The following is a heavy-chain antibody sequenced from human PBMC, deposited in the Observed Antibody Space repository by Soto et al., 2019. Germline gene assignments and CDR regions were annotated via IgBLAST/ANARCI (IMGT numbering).Heavy chain of an antibody. D-gene: IGHD3-10*01. J-gene: IGHJ4*02. Sequence: PGWALRLSCQGSEFTVSGHAMTWIRQAPGKGPEWVSTITAGGTTHYADSVKGRFTVSRDNSKNTLYLQVNSLRDDDTAVYYCARKYSYGSGTYLFYFDYWGQGTLVTVSS. CDR2: ITAGGTT. V-gene: IGHV3-23*01. CDR3: ARKYSYGSGTYLFYFDY. CDR1: EFTVSGHA.